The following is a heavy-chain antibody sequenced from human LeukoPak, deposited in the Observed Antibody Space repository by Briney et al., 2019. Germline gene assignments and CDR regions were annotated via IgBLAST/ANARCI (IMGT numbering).Heavy chain of an antibody. V-gene: IGHV1-8*01. CDR3: ARDRAIFGVVKTWFDP. J-gene: IGHJ5*02. Sequence: ASVKVSCKASGYTFTSYDINWVRQATGQGLEWMGWMNPNSGNTGYAQKLQGRVTMTRNTSISTAYMELSSLRSEDTAVYYCARDRAIFGVVKTWFDPWGQGTLVTVSS. CDR2: MNPNSGNT. CDR1: GYTFTSYD. D-gene: IGHD3-3*01.